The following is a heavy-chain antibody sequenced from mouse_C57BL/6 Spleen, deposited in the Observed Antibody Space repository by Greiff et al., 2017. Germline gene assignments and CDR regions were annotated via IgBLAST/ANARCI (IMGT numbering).Heavy chain of an antibody. Sequence: VQLQQPGAELVRPGTSVKLSCKASGYTFTSYWMHWVKQRPGQGLEWIGVIDPSDSYTNYNQKFKGKATLTVDTSSSTAYMQLSSLTSEDSAVYYCARYGSTGCWGQGTSVTVSS. CDR1: GYTFTSYW. V-gene: IGHV1-59*01. CDR3: ARYGSTGC. D-gene: IGHD1-2*01. CDR2: IDPSDSYT. J-gene: IGHJ4*01.